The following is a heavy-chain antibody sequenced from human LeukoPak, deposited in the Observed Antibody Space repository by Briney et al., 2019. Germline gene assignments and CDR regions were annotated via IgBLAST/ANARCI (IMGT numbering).Heavy chain of an antibody. V-gene: IGHV3-21*04. CDR1: GFTFSSYS. CDR3: AKNLGSGCYWPVDY. CDR2: ISSSSSYI. D-gene: IGHD6-19*01. J-gene: IGHJ4*02. Sequence: GGSLRLSCAASGFTFSSYSMNWVRQAPGKGLEWVSSISSSSSYIYYADSVKGRFTISRDNSKNTLYLRVNSLRAEDTAVYYCAKNLGSGCYWPVDYWGQGTLVTVSS.